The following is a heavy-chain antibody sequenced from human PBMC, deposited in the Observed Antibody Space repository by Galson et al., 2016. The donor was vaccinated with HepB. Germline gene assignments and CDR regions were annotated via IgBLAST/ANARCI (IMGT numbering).Heavy chain of an antibody. V-gene: IGHV4-31*03. D-gene: IGHD7-27*01. J-gene: IGHJ4*02. Sequence: TLSLTCSVSGGSISSGGYYWSWTRQHPGKGLEWIGYIYYSGSTYYNPSLKSRVTISVDTSKNQFSLKLSSVTAADTAVYYCARDEGAGEYFDYWGQGTLVTVSS. CDR2: IYYSGST. CDR1: GGSISSGGYY. CDR3: ARDEGAGEYFDY.